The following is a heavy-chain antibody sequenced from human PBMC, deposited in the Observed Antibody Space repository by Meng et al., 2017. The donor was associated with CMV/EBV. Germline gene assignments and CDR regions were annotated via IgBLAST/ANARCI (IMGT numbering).Heavy chain of an antibody. V-gene: IGHV3-9*01. CDR2: ISWSSGSI. Sequence: SLKISCAASGFTFGDYAMHWVRQAPGKGLEWVSGISWSSGSIGYADSVKGRFTISRDNAKNPLYLQMNSLRAEDTAVYYCARGYMGARWGDFDYWGQGTLVTVSS. CDR3: ARGYMGARWGDFDY. CDR1: GFTFGDYA. J-gene: IGHJ4*02. D-gene: IGHD1-1*01.